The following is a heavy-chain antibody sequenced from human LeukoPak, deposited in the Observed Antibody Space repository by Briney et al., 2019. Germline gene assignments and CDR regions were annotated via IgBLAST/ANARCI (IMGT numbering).Heavy chain of an antibody. V-gene: IGHV3-30-3*01. D-gene: IGHD5-18*01. CDR1: GLPFCSYA. CDR3: ARDKMERIQLWPTYHYYYFGMDV. Sequence: GRSLRHFCAASGLPFCSYAMHWVPHAPREGRGGVAVIPYDGGNKKYADSVKGRFTISRDNSKNTLYLQMNSLRAEDTAVYYCARDKMERIQLWPTYHYYYFGMDVWGEGTTVTVSS. J-gene: IGHJ6*04. CDR2: IPYDGGNK.